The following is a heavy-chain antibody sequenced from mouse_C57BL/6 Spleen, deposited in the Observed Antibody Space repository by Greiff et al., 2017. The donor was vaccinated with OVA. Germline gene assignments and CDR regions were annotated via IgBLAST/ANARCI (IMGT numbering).Heavy chain of an antibody. CDR2: IDPSDSYT. Sequence: VQLQQSGAELVMPGASVKLSCKASGYTFTSYWMHWVKQRPGQGLEWIGEIDPSDSYTNYNQKFKGKSTLTVDKSSSTAYMQLSSLTSEDSAVYYCARSLYGSSHYYAMDYWGQGTSVTVSS. CDR3: ARSLYGSSHYYAMDY. V-gene: IGHV1-69*01. D-gene: IGHD1-1*01. J-gene: IGHJ4*01. CDR1: GYTFTSYW.